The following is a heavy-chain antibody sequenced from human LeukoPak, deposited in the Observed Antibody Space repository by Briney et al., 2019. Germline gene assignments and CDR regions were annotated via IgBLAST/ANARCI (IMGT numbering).Heavy chain of an antibody. CDR2: ISYDGSNK. J-gene: IGHJ2*01. Sequence: PGRSLRLSCAASGFTFSSYVMRWVRQAPGKGLEWVADISYDGSNKYFADSVEGGFTISRDNAKNTVYLQMNSLEAEDTAVYYCAKPHLSYDSSGYYHPLGWYFDLWGRGTLVTVST. D-gene: IGHD3-22*01. CDR1: GFTFSSYV. CDR3: AKPHLSYDSSGYYHPLGWYFDL. V-gene: IGHV3-30*18.